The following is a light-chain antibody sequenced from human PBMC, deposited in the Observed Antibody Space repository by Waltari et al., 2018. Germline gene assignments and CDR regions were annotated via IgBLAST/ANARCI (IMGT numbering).Light chain of an antibody. J-gene: IGKJ1*01. CDR1: KSLLHSDGYNY. CDR3: MQALHTPPT. CDR2: LSF. Sequence: EIVMTQSPLSLPVTPGETASISCRSSKSLLHSDGYNYLNWYLQKPGQSPQLLIYLSFIRAAGVPDRFTGSGAGTDFTLKISRVEAEDVGFYYCMQALHTPPTFGQGTRAEIK. V-gene: IGKV2-28*01.